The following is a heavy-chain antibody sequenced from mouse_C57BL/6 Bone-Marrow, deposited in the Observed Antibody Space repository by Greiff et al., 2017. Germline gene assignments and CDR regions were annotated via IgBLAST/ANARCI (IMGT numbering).Heavy chain of an antibody. CDR2: ISNGGGST. Sequence: EVQRVESGGGLVQPGGSLKLSCAASGFTFSDYYMYWVRQTPEKRLEWVAYISNGGGSTYYPDTVKGRFTISRDNAKNTLYLQMSRLKSEDTAMYYCARHPAYYYGSSLYWYFDVWGTGTTVTVSS. J-gene: IGHJ1*03. V-gene: IGHV5-12*01. CDR3: ARHPAYYYGSSLYWYFDV. D-gene: IGHD1-1*01. CDR1: GFTFSDYY.